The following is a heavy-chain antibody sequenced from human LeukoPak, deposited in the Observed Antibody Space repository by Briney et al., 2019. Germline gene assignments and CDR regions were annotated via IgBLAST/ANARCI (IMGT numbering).Heavy chain of an antibody. J-gene: IGHJ4*02. V-gene: IGHV5-51*01. CDR1: GYSFANYW. CDR2: IHPGNSDT. Sequence: GESLKISCKDSGYSFANYWIGWVRQMPGKGLEWMGIIHPGNSDTKYSPSFQGQVTISADRSISTAYLQWGSLKASDTAVYYCARHNNWGFDYWGQGALVTVSS. D-gene: IGHD7-27*01. CDR3: ARHNNWGFDY.